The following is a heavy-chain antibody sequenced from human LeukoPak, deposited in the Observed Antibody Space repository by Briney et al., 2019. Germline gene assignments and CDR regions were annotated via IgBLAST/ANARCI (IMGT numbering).Heavy chain of an antibody. V-gene: IGHV3-30*03. J-gene: IGHJ5*02. CDR2: ISWDGRNK. CDR3: ARSVVTPSSWFDP. CDR1: GFTFSNYG. Sequence: PGGSLRLSCVASGFTFSNYGIHWIRQAPGKGLEWVASISWDGRNKRYADSVTGRFTISRDNSQNTLYLQMNSLRGEDTAIYYCARSVVTPSSWFDPWGQGTLVTVSS. D-gene: IGHD4-23*01.